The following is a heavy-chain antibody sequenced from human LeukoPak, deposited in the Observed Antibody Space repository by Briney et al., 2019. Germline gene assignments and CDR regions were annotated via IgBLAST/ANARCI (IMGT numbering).Heavy chain of an antibody. CDR1: GGSFSGYY. CDR2: INHSGST. V-gene: IGHV4-34*01. CDR3: ARSNYGGTYWYFDL. J-gene: IGHJ2*01. D-gene: IGHD4-17*01. Sequence: SETLSLTCAVHGGSFSGYYWSWIRQPPGKGLEWIGEINHSGSTNYNPSLKSRVTISVDTSKNQFSLKLSSVTAADTAVYYCARSNYGGTYWYFDLWGRGTLVTVSS.